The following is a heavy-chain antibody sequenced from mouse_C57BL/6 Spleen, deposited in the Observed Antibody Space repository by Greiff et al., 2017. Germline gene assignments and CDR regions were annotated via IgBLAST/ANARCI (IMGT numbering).Heavy chain of an antibody. V-gene: IGHV1-19*01. CDR2: INPYNGGT. Sequence: EVKVVESGPVLVKPGASVKMSCKASGYTFTDYYMNWVKQSHGKSLEWIGVINPYNGGTSYNQKFKGKATLTVDKSSSTAYMELNSLTSEDSAVYYCARDGSSYDSPFDYWGQGTTLTVSS. CDR3: ARDGSSYDSPFDY. CDR1: GYTFTDYY. J-gene: IGHJ2*01. D-gene: IGHD1-1*01.